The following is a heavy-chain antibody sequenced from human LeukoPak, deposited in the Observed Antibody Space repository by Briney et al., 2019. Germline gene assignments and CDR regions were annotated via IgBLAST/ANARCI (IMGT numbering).Heavy chain of an antibody. V-gene: IGHV5-51*01. Sequence: PGESLKISCKGPGYSFATNWIALERQMPGKGLEYMGIIYPGDSDTRYSPSFQGQVTISADQPISTAYLQWSGLKASDTAMCYCLTLTRTYHYWGQGTLVTVSS. CDR1: GYSFATNW. CDR3: LTLTRTYHY. D-gene: IGHD1-20*01. J-gene: IGHJ4*02. CDR2: IYPGDSDT.